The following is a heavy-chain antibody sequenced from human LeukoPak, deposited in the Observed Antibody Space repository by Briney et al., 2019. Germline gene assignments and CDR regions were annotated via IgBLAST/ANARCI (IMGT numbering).Heavy chain of an antibody. Sequence: SETLSLTCTVSGGSISSYYWSWIRQPPGKGLEWIGYIYYSGGTNYNPSLKSRVTISVDTSKNQFSLKLGSVTTADTAVYYCARRRFGDFDYWGQGTLVTVSS. V-gene: IGHV4-59*01. CDR3: ARRRFGDFDY. CDR2: IYYSGGT. CDR1: GGSISSYY. D-gene: IGHD3-10*01. J-gene: IGHJ4*02.